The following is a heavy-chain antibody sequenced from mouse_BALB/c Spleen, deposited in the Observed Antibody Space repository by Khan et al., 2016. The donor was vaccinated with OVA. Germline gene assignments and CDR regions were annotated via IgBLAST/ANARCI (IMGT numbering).Heavy chain of an antibody. Sequence: VQLQQSGPELVKPGASVKIPCKASGYTFTDYNMAWVKQSHGKSLEWIGDIIPNNGGTIYNQKFKGKATLTVDKSSNTAYMELSSLTSEDTAVYYCARQGYGGFAYWGQGSLVTVSA. D-gene: IGHD2-2*01. CDR3: ARQGYGGFAY. CDR1: GYTFTDYN. CDR2: IIPNNGGT. V-gene: IGHV1-18*01. J-gene: IGHJ3*01.